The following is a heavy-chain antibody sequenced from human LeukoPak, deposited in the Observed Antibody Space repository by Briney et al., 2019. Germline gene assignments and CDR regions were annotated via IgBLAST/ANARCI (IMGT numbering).Heavy chain of an antibody. Sequence: GGSLRLSCVASGFTFSSYWMHWVRQDPRKGLVWVSRINGDGRNINYADSVRGRFTISRDNAKNSLYLQMNSLRAEDTAVYYCARDYSDGDYGMDVWGQGTTVTVSS. CDR3: ARDYSDGDYGMDV. V-gene: IGHV3-74*01. CDR2: INGDGRNI. CDR1: GFTFSSYW. J-gene: IGHJ6*02. D-gene: IGHD4-17*01.